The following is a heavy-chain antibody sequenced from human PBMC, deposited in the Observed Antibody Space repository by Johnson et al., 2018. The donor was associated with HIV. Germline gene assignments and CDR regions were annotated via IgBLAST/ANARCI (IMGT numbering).Heavy chain of an antibody. V-gene: IGHV3-9*01. J-gene: IGHJ3*02. Sequence: QLVESGGGLVQPGRSLRLSCAASGLTFDDYDMHWVRQAPGKGLEWVSGINWNGRRPGSADSVKGRFTISRENAKNSLYQQMNSLRAEDTALDYCARVTMYYYDSSGLSADAFDIWGQGTMVTVSS. CDR2: INWNGRRP. CDR1: GLTFDDYD. CDR3: ARVTMYYYDSSGLSADAFDI. D-gene: IGHD3-22*01.